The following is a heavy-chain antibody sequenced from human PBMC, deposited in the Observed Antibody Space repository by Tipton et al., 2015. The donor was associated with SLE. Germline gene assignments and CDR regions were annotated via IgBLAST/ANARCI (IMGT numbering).Heavy chain of an antibody. CDR3: ARDQGGPFDY. D-gene: IGHD3-16*01. Sequence: TLSLTCSVSGAFINNFDNKDSWAWIRQPPGKGLEWIGSVDYSGKVSYNPSLGSRVTISIDTSKNQISLKINSVTAADTAVYYCARDQGGPFDYWGQGTLVTVSS. J-gene: IGHJ4*02. CDR1: GAFINNFDNKDS. V-gene: IGHV4-39*07. CDR2: VDYSGKV.